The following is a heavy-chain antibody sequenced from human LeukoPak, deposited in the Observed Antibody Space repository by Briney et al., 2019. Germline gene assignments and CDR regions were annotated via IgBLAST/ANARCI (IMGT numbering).Heavy chain of an antibody. CDR1: GASISSYY. J-gene: IGHJ4*02. CDR2: IYDSGTT. D-gene: IGHD3-3*01. V-gene: IGHV4-59*08. CDR3: ARHVGGSRYYDFWSGYYTDY. Sequence: PSETLSLTCTVSGASISSYYWSWIRQPPGKGLEWIGCIYDSGTTYYNPSLKSRVTISMDTSKNQLSLKLSSVTAADTAVYYCARHVGGSRYYDFWSGYYTDYWGQGTLVTVSS.